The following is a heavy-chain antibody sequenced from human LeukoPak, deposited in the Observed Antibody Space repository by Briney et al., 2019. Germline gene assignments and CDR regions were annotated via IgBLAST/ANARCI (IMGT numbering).Heavy chain of an antibody. J-gene: IGHJ4*02. CDR3: ARERGYFDY. CDR1: GFTFSNYA. V-gene: IGHV3-23*01. D-gene: IGHD3-22*01. Sequence: GGSLRLSCAASGFTFSNYAMTWVRQAPGKGLEWVSAISVSGDNTYYADSVKGRFTISRDNSKNTLYLQMNSLRAEDTAVYYCARERGYFDYWGQGTLVTVSS. CDR2: ISVSGDNT.